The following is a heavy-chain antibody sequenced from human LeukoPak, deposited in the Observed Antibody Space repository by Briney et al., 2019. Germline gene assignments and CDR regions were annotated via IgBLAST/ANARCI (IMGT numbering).Heavy chain of an antibody. J-gene: IGHJ5*02. Sequence: SETLSLTCTVSGGSISSSSYYWGWIRQPPGKGLEWIGSIYYSGSTYYNPSLKSRVTISVDTSKTQFSLKLSSVTAADTAVYYCARRNGIVTGTQIWDWFDPWGQGTLVTVSS. V-gene: IGHV4-39*01. D-gene: IGHD1-7*01. CDR3: ARRNGIVTGTQIWDWFDP. CDR2: IYYSGST. CDR1: GGSISSSSYY.